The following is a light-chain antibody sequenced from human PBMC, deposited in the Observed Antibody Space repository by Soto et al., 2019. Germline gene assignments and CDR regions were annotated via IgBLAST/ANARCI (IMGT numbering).Light chain of an antibody. J-gene: IGKJ5*01. Sequence: ETVLTQSPGTLSLSPGERATLSCRASQSVSNNYLAWYLQKPGQAPRLLIYGASSRATGIPDRFSGSGSGTDFTLTITRLEPEEFAVYYCQQYGNSPSTFGQGTRLEI. CDR2: GAS. CDR1: QSVSNNY. CDR3: QQYGNSPST. V-gene: IGKV3-20*01.